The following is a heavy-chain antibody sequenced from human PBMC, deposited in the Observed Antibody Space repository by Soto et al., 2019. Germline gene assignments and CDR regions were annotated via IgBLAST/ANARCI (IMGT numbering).Heavy chain of an antibody. V-gene: IGHV3-23*01. CDR3: AKDNGNYGSGTFSH. CDR2: LSGTGDSA. Sequence: GGSLRLSCAASGFTLSSYAMSWVRQAPGKGLEWVSLLSGTGDSADYANSVRGRFTISRDDSKTTLYLQMSSLRAEDTAVYFCAKDNGNYGSGTFSHWGQGTLVTVSS. J-gene: IGHJ4*02. CDR1: GFTLSSYA. D-gene: IGHD3-10*01.